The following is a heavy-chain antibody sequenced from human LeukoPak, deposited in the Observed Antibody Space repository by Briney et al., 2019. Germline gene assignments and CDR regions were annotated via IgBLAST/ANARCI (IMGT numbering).Heavy chain of an antibody. CDR3: ARTNPSFDY. Sequence: SETLSLTCTVSGGSISSYYWSWIRQPPGKGLEWIGYIFYSGSTNCNPSLKSRVTISVDTSKNQVSLKLRSVTAADTAVYYCARTNPSFDYWGQGTLVTVSS. V-gene: IGHV4-59*08. CDR1: GGSISSYY. CDR2: IFYSGST. J-gene: IGHJ4*02.